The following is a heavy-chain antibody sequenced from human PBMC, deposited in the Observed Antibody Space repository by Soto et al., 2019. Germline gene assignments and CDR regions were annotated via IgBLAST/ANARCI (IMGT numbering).Heavy chain of an antibody. D-gene: IGHD6-19*01. Sequence: SETLSLTCAVYGGSFSGYYWSWIRQPPGKGLEWIGEINHSGSTNYNPSLKSRVTISVDTSKNQFSLKLSSVTAEDTAVYYCATAIAVAGSYYFDYWGQGTLVTVSS. V-gene: IGHV4-34*01. CDR3: ATAIAVAGSYYFDY. J-gene: IGHJ4*02. CDR2: INHSGST. CDR1: GGSFSGYY.